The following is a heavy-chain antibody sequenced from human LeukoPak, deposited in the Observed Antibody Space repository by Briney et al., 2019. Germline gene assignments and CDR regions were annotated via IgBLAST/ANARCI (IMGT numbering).Heavy chain of an antibody. J-gene: IGHJ3*02. V-gene: IGHV3-69-1*02. CDR2: ISSGRTI. D-gene: IGHD6-6*01. CDR3: ARLYSSSSGKAFDI. Sequence: GRSLRLSCAASGFTFSIYAMYWVRQAPGKGLEWVSYISSGRTIYYADSVKGRFTISRDNAKNSLYLQMNSLRAEDTAVYYCARLYSSSSGKAFDIWGQGTMVTVSS. CDR1: GFTFSIYA.